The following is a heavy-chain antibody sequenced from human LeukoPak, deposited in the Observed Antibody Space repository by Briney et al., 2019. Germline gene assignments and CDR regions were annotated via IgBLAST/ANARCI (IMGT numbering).Heavy chain of an antibody. CDR2: IIPIFGTA. CDR1: GGTFSSYA. Sequence: SVKVSCKASGGTFSSYAISWVRQAPGQGLEWMGGIIPIFGTANYAKKFQGRVTITTDESTSTAYMEMSRLRSEDTAVYYCARVRLLLRAFDIWGQGTMVTVSS. V-gene: IGHV1-69*05. D-gene: IGHD3-22*01. CDR3: ARVRLLLRAFDI. J-gene: IGHJ3*02.